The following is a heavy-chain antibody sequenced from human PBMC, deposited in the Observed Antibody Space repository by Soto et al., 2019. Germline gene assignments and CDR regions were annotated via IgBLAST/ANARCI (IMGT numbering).Heavy chain of an antibody. V-gene: IGHV3-21*05. CDR1: GFTFSSYS. Sequence: GGSLRLSCAASGFTFSSYSMNWVRQAPGKGLEWVSYISSSSSYIYYADSVKGRFTISRDNAKNSLYLQMNSLRAEDTAVYYCARDPYSSSWFDYWGQGTLVTVSS. CDR3: ARDPYSSSWFDY. CDR2: ISSSSSYI. J-gene: IGHJ4*02. D-gene: IGHD6-13*01.